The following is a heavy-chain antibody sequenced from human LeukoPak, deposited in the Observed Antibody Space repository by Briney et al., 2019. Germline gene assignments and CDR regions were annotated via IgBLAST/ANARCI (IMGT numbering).Heavy chain of an antibody. Sequence: SETLSLTCSVSGGSISSTTYYWGWIRQPPGKGLEWIGSLYYSGSTYYNPSLKSRVTISVDTSKNQFSLKLSSVIAADTAVYYCARTTEGYCSSASCFGFSYSYYMDVWGKGTTVTISS. V-gene: IGHV4-39*07. D-gene: IGHD2-2*01. CDR2: LYYSGST. J-gene: IGHJ6*03. CDR3: ARTTEGYCSSASCFGFSYSYYMDV. CDR1: GGSISSTTYY.